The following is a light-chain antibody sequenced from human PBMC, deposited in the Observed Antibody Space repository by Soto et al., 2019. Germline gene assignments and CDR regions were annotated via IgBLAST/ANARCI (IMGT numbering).Light chain of an antibody. CDR3: QQYNNGPPLT. J-gene: IGKJ4*01. Sequence: EIVMRQSPATLSVSPGERATLSCRASQSVSSNLAWYQQKPGQAPRLLIYGASTRATGIPARFSGSGSGTEFTLTISSLQSEDFAVYYCQQYNNGPPLTFGGGTKVAIK. V-gene: IGKV3-15*01. CDR1: QSVSSN. CDR2: GAS.